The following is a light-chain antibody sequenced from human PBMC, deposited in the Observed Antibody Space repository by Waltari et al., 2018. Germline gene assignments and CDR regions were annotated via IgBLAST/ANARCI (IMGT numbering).Light chain of an antibody. CDR2: DVN. V-gene: IGLV2-23*02. Sequence: QSALTQPAAVSGSPGQSVTISCPGASIDIGRYDLVSWYQQHPGNAPKLVISDVNKRPSGVSDRFSGSKSGDTASLTISGLHFEDEADYYCCSYAGNYIWVFGGGTRLTVL. CDR3: CSYAGNYIWV. J-gene: IGLJ3*02. CDR1: SIDIGRYDL.